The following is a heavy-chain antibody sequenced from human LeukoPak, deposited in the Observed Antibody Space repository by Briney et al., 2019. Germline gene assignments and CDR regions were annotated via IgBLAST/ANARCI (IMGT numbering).Heavy chain of an antibody. CDR1: GFAVSTNY. V-gene: IGHV3-66*02. CDR2: IYSDGST. Sequence: GGSLRLSCAASGFAVSTNYLSWVRQAPGEGLEWVSVIYSDGSTYYTDSVRGRFTISRDNSKNTLYLQMNSLRPEDTAVYYCARDQRSESYYPWGWFDPWGQGTLVTVSS. CDR3: ARDQRSESYYPWGWFDP. D-gene: IGHD1-26*01. J-gene: IGHJ5*02.